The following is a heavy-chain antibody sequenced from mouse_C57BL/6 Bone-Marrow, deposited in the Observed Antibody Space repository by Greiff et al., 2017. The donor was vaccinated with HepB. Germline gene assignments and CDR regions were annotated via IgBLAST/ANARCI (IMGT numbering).Heavy chain of an antibody. D-gene: IGHD2-4*01. CDR2: INPSSGYT. Sequence: VKVVESGAELARPGASVKMSCKASGYTFTSYTMHWVKQRPGQGLEWIGYINPSSGYTKYNQKFKDKATLTADKSSSTAYMQLSSLTSEDSAVYYCATLIYYDLWFAYWGQGTLVTVSA. J-gene: IGHJ3*01. CDR3: ATLIYYDLWFAY. V-gene: IGHV1-4*01. CDR1: GYTFTSYT.